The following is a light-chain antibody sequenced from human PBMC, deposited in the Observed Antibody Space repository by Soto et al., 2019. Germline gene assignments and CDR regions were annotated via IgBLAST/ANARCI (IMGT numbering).Light chain of an antibody. V-gene: IGKV3-20*01. CDR3: QQLGTSPFT. Sequence: EIVLTHSPGTLSLSPWEIATLSCGASQNVLNNYLSCYQQKLVQAPRLLIYRASNRATGIPDRFSGSGSGTDFTHAITRLEPEDFAVYFCQQLGTSPFTFGPGTKVDIK. J-gene: IGKJ3*01. CDR1: QNVLNNY. CDR2: RAS.